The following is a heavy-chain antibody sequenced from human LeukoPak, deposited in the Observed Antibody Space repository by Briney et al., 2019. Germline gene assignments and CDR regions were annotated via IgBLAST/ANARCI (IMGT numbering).Heavy chain of an antibody. CDR1: GFTVSSNY. CDR3: ARDTAPAISIVTFGSDAFDI. J-gene: IGHJ3*02. Sequence: PGGSLRLSCAASGFTVSSNYMSWVRQAPGKGLEWVGRIKSKTDGGTTDYAAPVKGRFTISRDDSKNTLYLQMNSLRAEDTAVYYCARDTAPAISIVTFGSDAFDIWGQGTMVTVSS. V-gene: IGHV3-15*05. D-gene: IGHD2/OR15-2a*01. CDR2: IKSKTDGGTT.